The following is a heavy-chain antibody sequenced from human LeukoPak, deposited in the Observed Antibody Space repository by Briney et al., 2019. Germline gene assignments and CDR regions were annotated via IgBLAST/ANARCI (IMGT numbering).Heavy chain of an antibody. J-gene: IGHJ5*02. CDR2: IWYDGSNK. Sequence: GGSLRLSCAASGFTFSSYGMHWVRQAPGKGLEWVAVIWYDGSNKYYADSVKGRFTISRDNSKNTLYLQMNGLRAEDTAVYYCARDRDVVVVAATTWHWFDPWGQGTLVTVSS. D-gene: IGHD2-15*01. CDR1: GFTFSSYG. CDR3: ARDRDVVVVAATTWHWFDP. V-gene: IGHV3-33*01.